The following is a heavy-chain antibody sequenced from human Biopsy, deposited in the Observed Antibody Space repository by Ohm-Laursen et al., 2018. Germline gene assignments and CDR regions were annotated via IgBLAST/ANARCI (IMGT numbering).Heavy chain of an antibody. D-gene: IGHD3/OR15-3a*01. V-gene: IGHV4-59*08. CDR3: VRLNRRGNIIFFDY. CDR1: GGSITADF. J-gene: IGHJ4*02. CDR2: RFHSGSP. Sequence: GTLPLTCTVSGGSITADFWTWIRQTPGERLEWIGYRFHSGSPMYNPSLKSQVTISVDTSKSQFSLTLPSVTAADTAVYYCVRLNRRGNIIFFDYWGRGTLVTVSS.